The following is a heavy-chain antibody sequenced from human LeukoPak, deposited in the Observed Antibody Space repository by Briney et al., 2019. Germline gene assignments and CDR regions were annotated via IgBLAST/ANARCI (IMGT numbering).Heavy chain of an antibody. Sequence: GGSLRLSCAASGFTFSSYSMNWVRQAPGKGLEWVSYISSSSSTIYYADSVKGRFTISRDNAKNSLYLQMNSLRAEDTAVYYCAREASMYYYDSSGYYYSHGYIDYWGQGTLVTVSS. J-gene: IGHJ4*02. V-gene: IGHV3-48*01. CDR2: ISSSSSTI. CDR1: GFTFSSYS. CDR3: AREASMYYYDSSGYYYSHGYIDY. D-gene: IGHD3-22*01.